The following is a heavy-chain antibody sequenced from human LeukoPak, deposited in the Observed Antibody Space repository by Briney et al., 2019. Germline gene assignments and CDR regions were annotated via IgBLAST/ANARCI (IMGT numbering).Heavy chain of an antibody. Sequence: GGSLRLSCAASGFTFSSYEMNWVRQAPGKGLEWVSYISSSGSTIYYADSVKGRFTISRDNAKNSLYLQMNSLRAEDTAVYYCARVGILVVPSTILSVYYYMDVWGKGTTVTISS. V-gene: IGHV3-48*03. D-gene: IGHD2-2*01. CDR1: GFTFSSYE. CDR2: ISSSGSTI. CDR3: ARVGILVVPSTILSVYYYMDV. J-gene: IGHJ6*03.